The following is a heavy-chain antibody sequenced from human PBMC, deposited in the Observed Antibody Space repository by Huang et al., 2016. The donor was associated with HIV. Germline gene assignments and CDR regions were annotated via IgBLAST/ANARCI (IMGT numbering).Heavy chain of an antibody. CDR1: GYTFTSYG. CDR2: ISASSGDT. D-gene: IGHD3-22*01. CDR3: ARDPKYHRIGYYRQRRGIDI. Sequence: QIQLMQSGPELKQPGASVKVSCKASGYTFTSYGITWGRQAPVQGPEWRGWISASSGDTEYAQKFQGRVTLTTETSTNIAYMELRSLRSDDTAKYYCARDPKYHRIGYYRQRRGIDIWGQGTMVIVSS. V-gene: IGHV1-18*01. J-gene: IGHJ3*02.